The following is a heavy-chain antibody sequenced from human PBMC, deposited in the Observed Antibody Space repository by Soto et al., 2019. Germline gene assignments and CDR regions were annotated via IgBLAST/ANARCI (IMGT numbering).Heavy chain of an antibody. D-gene: IGHD3-16*01. Sequence: GGSLRLSCAASGFTFSTYAMSWVRQAPGKGLEWVSAISGSGDSTFYADSVKGRFTISRDNSKNTLDLQMNSLRAEDTAVYHCAWGLRGYWGQGTLVTVSS. V-gene: IGHV3-23*01. CDR1: GFTFSTYA. CDR2: ISGSGDST. CDR3: AWGLRGY. J-gene: IGHJ4*02.